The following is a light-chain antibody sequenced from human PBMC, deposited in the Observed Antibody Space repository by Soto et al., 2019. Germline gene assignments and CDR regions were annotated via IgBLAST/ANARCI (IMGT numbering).Light chain of an antibody. V-gene: IGLV2-14*01. CDR3: SSYTITSSPV. J-gene: IGLJ1*01. Sequence: QSVLTQPASVSGSPGQSITISCTGTSSDVGDYDFVSWYRQYPGQAPKILIYEVTHRPSGVPDRFSGSKSGNTASLTISGLQADDEADYYCSSYTITSSPVFGPGTKLTVL. CDR2: EVT. CDR1: SSDVGDYDF.